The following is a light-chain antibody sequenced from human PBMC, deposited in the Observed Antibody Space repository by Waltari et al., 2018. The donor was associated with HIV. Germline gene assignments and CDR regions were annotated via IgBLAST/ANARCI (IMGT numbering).Light chain of an antibody. J-gene: IGKJ5*01. CDR1: QSVGSN. CDR2: GAS. Sequence: EIVMTQSPATLSVSPGERATLSCRARQSVGSNLAWYQQKPGQAPRLLIYGASTRATGIPARFSGSGSGTEFTLTISSLQSEDFAVYYCQQYNLWPPITFGQGTRLEIK. V-gene: IGKV3-15*01. CDR3: QQYNLWPPIT.